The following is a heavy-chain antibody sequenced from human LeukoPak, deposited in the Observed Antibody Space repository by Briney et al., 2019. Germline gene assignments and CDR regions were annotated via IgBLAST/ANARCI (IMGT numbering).Heavy chain of an antibody. Sequence: PGGSLRLSCAASGFNFSDYYMSWIRQAPGKWLEWVSYISSSGFSTYYAGSVKGRFTISRDNARNSLYLQMNSLAPEDTALYYCARGKRRFDYWGQGTLVSVSS. CDR2: ISSSGFST. CDR3: ARGKRRFDY. J-gene: IGHJ4*02. V-gene: IGHV3-11*01. CDR1: GFNFSDYY.